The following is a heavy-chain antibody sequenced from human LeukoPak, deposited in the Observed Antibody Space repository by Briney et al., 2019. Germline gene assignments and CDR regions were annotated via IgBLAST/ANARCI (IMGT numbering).Heavy chain of an antibody. CDR1: GFTFSDSW. V-gene: IGHV3-33*08. CDR2: IWYDGSNK. Sequence: GGSLRLSCEVSGFTFSDSWMHWIRQAPGKGLEWVAVIWYDGSNKYYADSVKGRFTISRDNSKNTLYLQMNSLRAEDTAVYYCARVAVAGTIFDYWGQGTLVTVSS. D-gene: IGHD6-19*01. J-gene: IGHJ4*02. CDR3: ARVAVAGTIFDY.